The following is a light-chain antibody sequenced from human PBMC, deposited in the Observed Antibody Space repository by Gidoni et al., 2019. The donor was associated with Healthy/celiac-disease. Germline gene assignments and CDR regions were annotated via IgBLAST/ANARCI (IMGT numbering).Light chain of an antibody. CDR2: WAS. Sequence: DIVMPQSPASLAVSLGERATITFKSSQSVLYSFNNKNYLAWYQQKPGQPPRLLIYWASNRESGVPDRCSGSGSGIDFTLTISRLEAEDVEVYHRQQYYSTLHFGQGTKLEIK. CDR1: QSVLYSFNNKNY. V-gene: IGKV4-1*01. J-gene: IGKJ2*01. CDR3: QQYYSTLH.